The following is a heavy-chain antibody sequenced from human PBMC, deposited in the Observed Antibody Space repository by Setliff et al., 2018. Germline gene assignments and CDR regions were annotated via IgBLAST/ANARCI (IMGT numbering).Heavy chain of an antibody. CDR2: IYTSWST. CDR1: GDSISSRPFY. Sequence: PSETLSLTCTVSGDSISSRPFYWGWFRQPAGKELEWIGQIYTSWSTIYNPSLKSRVTMSVDTSKNHVSLKLSSVTAADTAVYYCARAHTWSLPNDNSGYPGWFDPWGQGTLVTVSS. J-gene: IGHJ5*02. D-gene: IGHD3-22*01. CDR3: ARAHTWSLPNDNSGYPGWFDP. V-gene: IGHV4-61*09.